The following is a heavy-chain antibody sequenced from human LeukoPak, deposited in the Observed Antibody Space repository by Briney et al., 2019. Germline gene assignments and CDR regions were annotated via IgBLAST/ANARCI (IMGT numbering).Heavy chain of an antibody. V-gene: IGHV1-69*13. CDR1: GGTFSSYA. CDR3: ARGNYYGSGSYYNWGDY. Sequence: ASVKVSCKASGGTFSSYAISWVRQAPGQGLEWMGGIIPIFGTANYAQKFQGRVTITADESTSTAYMELSRLRSDDTAVYYCARGNYYGSGSYYNWGDYWGQGTLVTVSS. D-gene: IGHD3-10*01. J-gene: IGHJ4*02. CDR2: IIPIFGTA.